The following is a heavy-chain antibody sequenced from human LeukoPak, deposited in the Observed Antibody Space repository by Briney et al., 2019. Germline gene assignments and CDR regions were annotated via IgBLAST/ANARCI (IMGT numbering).Heavy chain of an antibody. CDR1: GASISSNNW. J-gene: IGHJ4*02. D-gene: IGHD2-21*01. Sequence: SGTLSLTCAVSGASISSNNWWWSWVRQPPGKGLEWIGEIYHSGSTNYNPSLKSRVTMSVDKSKNQFSLKLSSVTAADTAVYYCASIPHNTSGFDYWGQGTLVTVSS. V-gene: IGHV4-4*02. CDR2: IYHSGST. CDR3: ASIPHNTSGFDY.